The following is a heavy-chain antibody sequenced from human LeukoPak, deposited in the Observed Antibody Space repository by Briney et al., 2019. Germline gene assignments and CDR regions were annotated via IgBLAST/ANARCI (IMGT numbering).Heavy chain of an antibody. CDR2: IGTAGDT. J-gene: IGHJ4*02. CDR3: ARAVAGVVFDY. Sequence: GGSLRLSCAASGFTFSNYDMHWVRQATGKGLEWVSAIGTAGDTYYPGSVKGRFTISRENAKNSLYLQMSSLRAGDTAVYYCARAVAGVVFDYWGQGTLVTVSS. D-gene: IGHD6-19*01. V-gene: IGHV3-13*01. CDR1: GFTFSNYD.